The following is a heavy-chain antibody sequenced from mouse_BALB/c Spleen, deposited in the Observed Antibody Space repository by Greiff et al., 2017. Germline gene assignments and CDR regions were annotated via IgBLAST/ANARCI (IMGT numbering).Heavy chain of an antibody. CDR1: GFTFSSYA. D-gene: IGHD2-4*01. J-gene: IGHJ2*01. CDR3: ARSSMITTPFDY. V-gene: IGHV5-17*02. Sequence: EVKLVESGGGLVKPGGSLKLSCAASGFTFSSYAMSWVRQSPEKRLEWVAEISSGSSTIYYADTVKGRFTISRDNPKNTLFLQMTSLRSEDTAMYYCARSSMITTPFDYWGQGTTLTVSS. CDR2: ISSGSSTI.